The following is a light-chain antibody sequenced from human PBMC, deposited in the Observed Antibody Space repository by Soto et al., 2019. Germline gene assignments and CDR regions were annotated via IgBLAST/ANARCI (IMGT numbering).Light chain of an antibody. CDR2: ATS. CDR3: LQYKSYPLT. Sequence: DIQMTQSPSSLSASVGDRVTITCRASQSISTYLIWYQQKPGKAPKLLIYATSSLQSGVPSRFSGSGSGTEFSLTISSLQPEDFATYYCLQYKSYPLTFGGGTKVDIK. V-gene: IGKV1-17*01. J-gene: IGKJ4*01. CDR1: QSISTY.